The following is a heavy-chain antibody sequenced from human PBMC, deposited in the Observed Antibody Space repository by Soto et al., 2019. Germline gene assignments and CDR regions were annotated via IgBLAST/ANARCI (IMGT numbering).Heavy chain of an antibody. Sequence: SETLSLTCTVSGDSISSSYWSWIRQSPGKGLEWIGYIYYSGFTNYNPSLKSRVTISVDTSKNQFSLKLSSVTAADTAVFYCARLYPSYDFSTGSQSYAFDIWGQGTMVTVSS. CDR1: GDSISSSY. D-gene: IGHD3-3*01. J-gene: IGHJ3*02. V-gene: IGHV4-59*01. CDR2: IYYSGFT. CDR3: ARLYPSYDFSTGSQSYAFDI.